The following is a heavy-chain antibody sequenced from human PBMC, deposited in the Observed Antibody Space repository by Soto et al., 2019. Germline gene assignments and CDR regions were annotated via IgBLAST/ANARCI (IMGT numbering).Heavy chain of an antibody. V-gene: IGHV3-30*18. D-gene: IGHD5-12*01. J-gene: IGHJ4*02. CDR2: ISYDGSNK. CDR1: GLTFSSYG. Sequence: GGSLRLSCAASGLTFSSYGMHWVRQAPGKGLEWVAVISYDGSNKYYADSVKGRFTISRDNSKNTLYLQMNSLRAEDTAVYYCAKDPYIVATITTGYYFDYWGQGTLVTVSS. CDR3: AKDPYIVATITTGYYFDY.